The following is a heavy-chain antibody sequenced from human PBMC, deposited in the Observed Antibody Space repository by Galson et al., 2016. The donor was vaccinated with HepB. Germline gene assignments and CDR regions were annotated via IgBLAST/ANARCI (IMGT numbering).Heavy chain of an antibody. CDR1: GDSISSGDYS. J-gene: IGHJ4*02. CDR3: ARGPRLLRAYGDLRSYFDY. Sequence: TLSLTCAVSGDSISSGDYSWTWIRKPPGTGQEWIGHISHTGNAYYSPSLKSRVTMSVDRPKNHFSLHLASVTAADTAVYYFARGPRLLRAYGDLRSYFDYWGQGILVAGSS. V-gene: IGHV4-30-2*01. CDR2: ISHTGNA. D-gene: IGHD3-10*01.